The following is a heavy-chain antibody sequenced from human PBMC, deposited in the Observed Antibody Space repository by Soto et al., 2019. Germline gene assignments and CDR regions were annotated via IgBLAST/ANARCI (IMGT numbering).Heavy chain of an antibody. CDR1: GFTFSSYA. CDR2: ISGSGGST. J-gene: IGHJ6*02. Sequence: PGGSLRLSCAASGFTFSSYAMSWVRQAPGKGLEWVSAISGSGGSTYYADSVKGRFTISRDNSKNTLYLQMNSLRAEDTAVYYCAKDRRWGYYDTHYYYGMDVWGQGTTVTVSS. V-gene: IGHV3-23*01. D-gene: IGHD3-22*01. CDR3: AKDRRWGYYDTHYYYGMDV.